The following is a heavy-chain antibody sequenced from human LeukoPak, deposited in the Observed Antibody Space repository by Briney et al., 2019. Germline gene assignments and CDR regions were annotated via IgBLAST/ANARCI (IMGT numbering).Heavy chain of an antibody. Sequence: GGSLRLSCEASGFTFSTYTMNWVRQAPGKGLEWVSFISPSSSSIYYADSVKGRFTISRDNAKNSLYLQMNSLRAEDTAVYYCARDSQIAAAGSGIDYWGQGTLVTVSS. V-gene: IGHV3-21*01. J-gene: IGHJ4*02. CDR3: ARDSQIAAAGSGIDY. D-gene: IGHD6-13*01. CDR2: ISPSSSSI. CDR1: GFTFSTYT.